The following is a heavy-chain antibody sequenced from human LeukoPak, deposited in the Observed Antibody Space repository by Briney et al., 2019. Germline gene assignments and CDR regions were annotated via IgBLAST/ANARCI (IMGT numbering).Heavy chain of an antibody. Sequence: ASVKVSCKASGGTVNRYPISWVRQAPGQGLEWMGGIIPIFGTANYAQKFQGRVTITADESTSTAYMELSSLRSEDTAVYYCARDRPDFGVVTADYWGQGTLVTVSS. J-gene: IGHJ4*02. CDR2: IIPIFGTA. CDR3: ARDRPDFGVVTADY. D-gene: IGHD2-21*02. CDR1: GGTVNRYP. V-gene: IGHV1-69*13.